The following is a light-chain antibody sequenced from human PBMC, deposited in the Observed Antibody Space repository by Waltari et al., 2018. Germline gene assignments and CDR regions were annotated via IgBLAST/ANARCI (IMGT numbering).Light chain of an antibody. J-gene: IGKJ1*01. CDR3: QQYNTYSA. CDR1: QIISSW. Sequence: DIQMTQYPSTLSASVGDRVTITCPASQIISSWLAWYQQKPGKAPNRLIYKASSLESGVPSRFSGSGSGTEFTLTISSLQPDDFATYYCQQYNTYSAFGQGTKVEIK. CDR2: KAS. V-gene: IGKV1-5*03.